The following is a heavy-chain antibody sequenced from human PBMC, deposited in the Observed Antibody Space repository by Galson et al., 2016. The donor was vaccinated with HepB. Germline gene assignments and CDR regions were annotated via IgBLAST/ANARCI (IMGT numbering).Heavy chain of an antibody. V-gene: IGHV3-30*18. J-gene: IGHJ4*02. Sequence: SLRLSCAASGFTFNNYGMHWVRQAPGKGLEWVAIISYDGTDKYYADSVKGRFTISRDNSKNTLYLQMNSLRAADTAVFYCAKDRGAAHLVDYWGQGTLVTVSS. CDR1: GFTFNNYG. CDR3: AKDRGAAHLVDY. D-gene: IGHD6-6*01. CDR2: ISYDGTDK.